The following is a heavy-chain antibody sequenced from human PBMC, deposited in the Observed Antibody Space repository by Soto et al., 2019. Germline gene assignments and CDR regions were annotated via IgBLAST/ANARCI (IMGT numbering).Heavy chain of an antibody. D-gene: IGHD6-13*01. J-gene: IGHJ4*02. CDR1: GFTVSSNY. V-gene: IGHV3-66*01. Sequence: EVQLVESGGGLVQPGGSLRLSCAASGFTVSSNYMSWVRQAPGKGLERVSIIYNGGTTYYADSVKGRFTISRDNSKNTLYLQMNSLRAEDTAVYYCARAGISQAAAGSLDCCPIDSWGQGTLVTVSS. CDR2: IYNGGTT. CDR3: ARAGISQAAAGSLDCCPIDS.